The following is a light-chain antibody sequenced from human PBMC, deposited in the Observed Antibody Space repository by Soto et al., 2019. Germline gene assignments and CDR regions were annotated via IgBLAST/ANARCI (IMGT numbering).Light chain of an antibody. Sequence: EIAMTQSPATLSVSPGERASLSCRASQSISSKLAWYQQKPGQAPRLLIYDASTRATDIPARFSGSGSGTEFTLTINSLQSEDFAVYYCQQYSQWPPYTFGQGTKLEIK. CDR3: QQYSQWPPYT. J-gene: IGKJ2*01. V-gene: IGKV3-15*01. CDR2: DAS. CDR1: QSISSK.